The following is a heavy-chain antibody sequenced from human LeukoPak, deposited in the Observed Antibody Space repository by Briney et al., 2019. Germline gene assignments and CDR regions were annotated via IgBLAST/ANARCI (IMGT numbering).Heavy chain of an antibody. CDR2: IRSKAYGGTT. CDR1: GFTFGDYA. D-gene: IGHD6-19*01. V-gene: IGHV3-49*03. CDR3: TREWGSGSTFDY. Sequence: GGSLRLSCTASGFTFGDYAMSWFRQAPGKGLEWVGYIRSKAYGGTTEYAASVKGRFTISRDDSKSIAYLQMNSLKTEDTAVYYCTREWGSGSTFDYWGQGTLVTVSS. J-gene: IGHJ4*02.